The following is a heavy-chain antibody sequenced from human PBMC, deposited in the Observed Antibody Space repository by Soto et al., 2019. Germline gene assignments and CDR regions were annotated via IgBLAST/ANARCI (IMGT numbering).Heavy chain of an antibody. J-gene: IGHJ4*02. CDR3: AXAGLLIDY. CDR2: RWYDGSNK. CDR1: GFTFSSYG. Sequence: QVQLVESGGGVVQPGRSLRLSCAASGFTFSSYGMHWVRQAPGKGLEWVAVRWYDGSNKYYADSVKGRFTISRDNSKNTLXXQMXXLXXXXXXXXXXAXAGLLIDYWGQGTLVTVSS. V-gene: IGHV3-33*01. D-gene: IGHD2-15*01.